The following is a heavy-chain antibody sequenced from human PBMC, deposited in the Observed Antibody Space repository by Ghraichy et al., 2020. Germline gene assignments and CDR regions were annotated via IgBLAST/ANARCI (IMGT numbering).Heavy chain of an antibody. D-gene: IGHD3-9*01. V-gene: IGHV3-15*01. Sequence: GGSLRLSCAASGFTFSNAWMSWVRQAPGKGLEWVGRIKSKTDGGTTDYAAPVKGRFTISRDDSKNTLYLQMNSLKTEDTAVYYCTTGIFVYYGMDVWGQGTTVTVSS. CDR1: GFTFSNAW. CDR3: TTGIFVYYGMDV. J-gene: IGHJ6*02. CDR2: IKSKTDGGTT.